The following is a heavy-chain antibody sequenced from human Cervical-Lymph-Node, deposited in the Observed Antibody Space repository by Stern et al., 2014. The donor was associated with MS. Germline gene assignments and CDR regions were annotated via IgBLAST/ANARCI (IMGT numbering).Heavy chain of an antibody. J-gene: IGHJ4*02. Sequence: QVQLVESGAEVKKPGSSVKVSCKASGYTFSNYGISWVRLAPGQGLEWMGWISTYNGNTHYAQKLQGRITLTTDTSTNTAYMELRSLRSDDTALYYCARVRVIPAATFDYWGQGTLVTVSS. D-gene: IGHD2-2*01. CDR3: ARVRVIPAATFDY. CDR1: GYTFSNYG. CDR2: ISTYNGNT. V-gene: IGHV1-18*01.